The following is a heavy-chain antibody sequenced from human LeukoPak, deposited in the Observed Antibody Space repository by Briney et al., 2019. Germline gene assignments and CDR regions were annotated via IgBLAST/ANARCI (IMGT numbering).Heavy chain of an antibody. CDR1: GYTFTSYD. J-gene: IGHJ4*02. CDR2: MNPNSGNT. CDR3: ARGRIQLWTNDY. V-gene: IGHV1-8*01. D-gene: IGHD5-18*01. Sequence: ASVKVSCKASGYTFTSYDINWVRQATGQGLEWMGWMNPNSGNTGYAQKFQGRFTITRNTSISTAYMELSSLRSEDTAVYYCARGRIQLWTNDYWGQGTLVTVSS.